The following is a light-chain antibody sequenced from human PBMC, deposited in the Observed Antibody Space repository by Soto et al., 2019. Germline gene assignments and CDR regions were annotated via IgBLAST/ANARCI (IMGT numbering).Light chain of an antibody. V-gene: IGKV1-8*01. CDR3: QHYLNYPIT. J-gene: IGKJ5*01. CDR2: GAS. CDR1: QDIGSV. Sequence: AIRMTQSPSSLSASTGDTVTTTCRASQDIGSVLAWYQQKPGTAPKVLISGASNLHGGVPSRFSGSGSRTDFTLTITHLQSEDFATYYCQHYLNYPITFGLGTRLEIK.